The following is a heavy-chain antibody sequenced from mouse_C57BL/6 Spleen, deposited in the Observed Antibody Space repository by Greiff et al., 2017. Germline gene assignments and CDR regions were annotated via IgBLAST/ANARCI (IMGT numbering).Heavy chain of an antibody. J-gene: IGHJ1*03. V-gene: IGHV1-82*01. D-gene: IGHD2-4*01. CDR3: AKADYGGFDV. CDR1: GYAFSSSW. CDR2: IYPGDGDT. Sequence: VQLQQSGPELVKPGASVKISCKASGYAFSSSWMNWVKQRPGKGLEWIGRIYPGDGDTNYNGKFKGKATLTADKSSSTAYMQLSSLTSEDSAVYFCAKADYGGFDVWGTGTTVTVSS.